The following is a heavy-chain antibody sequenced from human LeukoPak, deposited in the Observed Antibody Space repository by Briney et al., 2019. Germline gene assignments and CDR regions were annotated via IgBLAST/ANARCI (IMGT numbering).Heavy chain of an antibody. J-gene: IGHJ4*02. D-gene: IGHD6-13*01. CDR3: ARGRKMAAAGTESPALFDY. Sequence: ASMKVSCKASGYTFTGYYIHWVRQAPGQGLEWMGRINAKSGGTNYAQKFQGRVTMTRDTSISTAYMELNSLTSDDTAAYYCARGRKMAAAGTESPALFDYWGQGTLVAVSS. CDR1: GYTFTGYY. V-gene: IGHV1-2*06. CDR2: INAKSGGT.